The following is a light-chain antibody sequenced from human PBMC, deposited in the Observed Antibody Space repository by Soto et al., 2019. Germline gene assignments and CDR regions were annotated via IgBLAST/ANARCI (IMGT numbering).Light chain of an antibody. CDR2: GAS. Sequence: EIVMTQSQATLSVSPGERATLSCRASQSVSSNLAWYQQKPGQAPRLLIYGASTRATDIPARFSGSGSGTEFTLTISSLQSEDFAVYYWQQYNNWPPKTFGQGTKVELK. V-gene: IGKV3-15*01. CDR1: QSVSSN. J-gene: IGKJ1*01. CDR3: QQYNNWPPKT.